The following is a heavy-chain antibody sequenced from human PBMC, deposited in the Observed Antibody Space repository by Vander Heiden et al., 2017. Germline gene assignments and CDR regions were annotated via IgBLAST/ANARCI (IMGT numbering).Heavy chain of an antibody. J-gene: IGHJ4*02. V-gene: IGHV3-23*01. Sequence: EVQLLASGGGLLQPGGSLRLPCRAPGFTVCNCSMSRVRQAPGKGLEGVAAISGSGSGTYHADSVKGRSTISRDSSQNTLYLQMNSLRAEDTAEYYCAKRGLGNTWNDDDYWGQGTLVTVSS. D-gene: IGHD1-1*01. CDR1: GFTVCNCS. CDR2: ISGSGSGT. CDR3: AKRGLGNTWNDDDY.